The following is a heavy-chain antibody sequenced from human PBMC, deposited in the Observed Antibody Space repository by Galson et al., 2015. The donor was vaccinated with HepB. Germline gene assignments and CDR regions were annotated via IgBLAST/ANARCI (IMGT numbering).Heavy chain of an antibody. CDR2: ISWDGGRT. CDR3: AKGRGVVGDTLNWFDP. D-gene: IGHD2-15*01. Sequence: SLRLSCAAPGFTFDDYTMHWVRHAPGKGLEWVSLISWDGGRTYYADSVKGRFTISRDNSKNSLYLQMNSLRTEDTALYYCAKGRGVVGDTLNWFDPWGQGTLVTVSS. V-gene: IGHV3-43*01. CDR1: GFTFDDYT. J-gene: IGHJ5*02.